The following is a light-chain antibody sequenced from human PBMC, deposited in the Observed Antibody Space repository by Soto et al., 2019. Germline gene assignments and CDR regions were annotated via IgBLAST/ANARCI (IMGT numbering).Light chain of an antibody. Sequence: DIQMTQSPSSLSASVGDRVTITCRASQSISSYLNWYQQKPGKAPKLLIYKASSLESGVPSRFSGSGSGTDFTLAISSLQADDFATYYCQQYKSYSLTFGGGTKVEIK. V-gene: IGKV1-5*03. CDR1: QSISSY. CDR3: QQYKSYSLT. J-gene: IGKJ4*01. CDR2: KAS.